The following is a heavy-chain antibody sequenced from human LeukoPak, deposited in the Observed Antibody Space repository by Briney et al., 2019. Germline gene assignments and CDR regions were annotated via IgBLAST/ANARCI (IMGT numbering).Heavy chain of an antibody. Sequence: SETLSLTCTVSGGSISSRSYYWGWIRQPSGKGLEWIGSIYYSGSTYYNPSLQSRVTISVDTSKNQFSLKLNSVTAADTAAYYCASFYCSGGSCYQYFSYYYMDVWGKGTTVTISS. CDR3: ASFYCSGGSCYQYFSYYYMDV. V-gene: IGHV4-39*01. CDR1: GGSISSRSYY. D-gene: IGHD2-15*01. J-gene: IGHJ6*03. CDR2: IYYSGST.